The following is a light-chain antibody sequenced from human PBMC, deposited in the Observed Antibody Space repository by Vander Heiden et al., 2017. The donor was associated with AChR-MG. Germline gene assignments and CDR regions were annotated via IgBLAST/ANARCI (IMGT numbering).Light chain of an antibody. V-gene: IGKV3-20*01. CDR1: QSVSSSD. CDR2: DAS. J-gene: IGKJ2*01. CDR3: QQYGSSPYT. Sequence: IVLTQSPGTLSLSPGDRATLSCRASQSVSSSDLAWNQQKPGQAPRLLIYDASSRATGIPDRFSGSGSGTDFTLTISRLEPEDFAVYYCQQYGSSPYTFGQGTKLEIK.